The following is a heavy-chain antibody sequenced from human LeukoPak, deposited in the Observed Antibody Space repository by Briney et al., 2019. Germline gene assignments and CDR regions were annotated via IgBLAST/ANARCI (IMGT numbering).Heavy chain of an antibody. CDR2: IHYSGST. J-gene: IGHJ6*03. CDR1: GGSISSSSYY. CDR3: ARRRRKGGYYYYYMDV. Sequence: SETLSLTCTVSGGSISSSSYYWGWIRQPPGKGLEWTGSIHYSGSTNYNPSLKSRVTISVDTSKNQFSLKLSSVTAADTAVYYCARRRRKGGYYYYYMDVWGKGTTVTVSS. D-gene: IGHD1-14*01. V-gene: IGHV4-39*07.